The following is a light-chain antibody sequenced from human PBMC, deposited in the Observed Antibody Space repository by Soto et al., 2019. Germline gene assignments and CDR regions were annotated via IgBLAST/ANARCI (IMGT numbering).Light chain of an antibody. CDR1: QTVSSSY. CDR3: QQSGSSPWT. CDR2: GAS. V-gene: IGKV3-20*01. J-gene: IGKJ1*01. Sequence: EIVLTQSPGTLSLSPGERATLSCRASQTVSSSYLAWYQQKPGQAPRLLIYGASNRATGIPDRFSGSGSGTDLALTISRLEPEDFAVYYCQQSGSSPWTFGQGTKVEIK.